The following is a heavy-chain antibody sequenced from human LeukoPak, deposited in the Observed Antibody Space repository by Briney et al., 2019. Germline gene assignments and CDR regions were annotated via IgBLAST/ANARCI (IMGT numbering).Heavy chain of an antibody. J-gene: IGHJ4*02. V-gene: IGHV1-8*02. CDR1: GGTFSSYA. D-gene: IGHD6-19*01. Sequence: ASVKVSCKASGGTFSSYAISWVRQAPGQGLEWMGWMNPNSGNTGYAQKFQGRVTMTRNTSISTAYMELSSLRSEDTAVYYCARSSVGSGWYGMGYWGQGTLVSVSS. CDR3: ARSSVGSGWYGMGY. CDR2: MNPNSGNT.